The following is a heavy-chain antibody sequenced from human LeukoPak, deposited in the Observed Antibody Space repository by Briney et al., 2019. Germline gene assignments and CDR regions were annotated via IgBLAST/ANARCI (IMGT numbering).Heavy chain of an antibody. CDR2: IKEDGSEK. Sequence: GGSQRLSCAVSGFTFSSYWMTWVRQAPGKGLEWVANIKEDGSEKYHVDSLKGRFTISRDNAKNSLYLQMNSLRAEDTAMYYCARAGSGRFEDWGQGTLVTVSS. V-gene: IGHV3-7*01. CDR3: ARAGSGRFED. D-gene: IGHD6-19*01. CDR1: GFTFSSYW. J-gene: IGHJ4*02.